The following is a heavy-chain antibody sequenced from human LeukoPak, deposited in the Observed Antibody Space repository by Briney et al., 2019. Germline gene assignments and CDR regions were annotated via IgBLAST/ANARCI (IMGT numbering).Heavy chain of an antibody. J-gene: IGHJ3*02. V-gene: IGHV1-24*01. CDR3: ATPSGYARGAFDI. Sequence: GASVKVSCKVSGYTLIELSMHWVRQAPGQGLEWMGGFDPEDGETIYAQKFQGRVTMTEDTSTDTAYMELSSLRSEDTAVYYCATPSGYARGAFDIWGQGTMVTVSS. D-gene: IGHD5-12*01. CDR2: FDPEDGET. CDR1: GYTLIELS.